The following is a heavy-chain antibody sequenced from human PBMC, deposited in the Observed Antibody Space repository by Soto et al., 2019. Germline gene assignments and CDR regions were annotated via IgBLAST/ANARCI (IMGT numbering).Heavy chain of an antibody. CDR3: ARHGIVTGINDYGMDV. D-gene: IGHD3-9*01. Sequence: XESLVICCKASGYSFTSYCIRWVRQTPGKGLEWMGRIDPSDSNTRYSPSFQGHVVISTDKSTTTAYVQWSSLKASDTATYYCARHGIVTGINDYGMDVWGQGPTVTVSS. CDR2: IDPSDSNT. V-gene: IGHV5-10-1*01. CDR1: GYSFTSYC. J-gene: IGHJ6*02.